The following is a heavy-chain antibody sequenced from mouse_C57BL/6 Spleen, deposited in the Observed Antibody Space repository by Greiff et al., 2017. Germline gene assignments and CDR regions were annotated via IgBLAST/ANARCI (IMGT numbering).Heavy chain of an antibody. CDR2: IYPSDSET. J-gene: IGHJ3*01. Sequence: QVQLQQPGAELVRPGSSVKLSCKASGYTFTSYWMGWVKQRPGQGLEWIGNIYPSDSETHYNQKFKDKATLTVDKSSSTAYMQLSSLTSEDSAVYYCARDDYGFAYWGQGTLVTVSA. CDR1: GYTFTSYW. V-gene: IGHV1-61*01. CDR3: ARDDYGFAY. D-gene: IGHD2-4*01.